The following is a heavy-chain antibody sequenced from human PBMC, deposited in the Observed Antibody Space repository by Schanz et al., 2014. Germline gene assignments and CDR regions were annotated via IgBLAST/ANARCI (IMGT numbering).Heavy chain of an antibody. V-gene: IGHV3-66*01. Sequence: EVQLEVFGGGLVQPGGSLRLSCEASGFNVGNNYMSWVRQPPGKGLECISIIYSRGGTFHADSVKGRFTISRDKSKNTLYLEMNSLRAEDTAVYYCASRSVYAPTWGQGILVTVSS. J-gene: IGHJ5*02. CDR2: IYSRGGT. CDR1: GFNVGNNY. D-gene: IGHD2-8*01. CDR3: ASRSVYAPT.